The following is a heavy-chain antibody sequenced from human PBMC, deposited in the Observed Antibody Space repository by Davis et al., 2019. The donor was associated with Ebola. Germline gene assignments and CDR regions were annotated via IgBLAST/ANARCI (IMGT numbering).Heavy chain of an antibody. J-gene: IGHJ4*02. V-gene: IGHV3-7*01. Sequence: GGSLRLPCAASGSTLSSNWMSRVRQAPWKGLDWVANIKQDGSEKYYVDSVEGRFTISRDNAKNSLYLQMNSLRAENTAVYYCARGPSTGNSFSYWGQGTLVTVSS. CDR3: ARGPSTGNSFSY. CDR1: GSTLSSNW. D-gene: IGHD4-23*01. CDR2: IKQDGSEK.